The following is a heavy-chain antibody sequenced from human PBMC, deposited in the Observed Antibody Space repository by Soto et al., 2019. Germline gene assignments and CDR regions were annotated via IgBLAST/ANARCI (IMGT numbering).Heavy chain of an antibody. CDR3: XXXGGFYYGMDV. J-gene: IGHJ6*02. V-gene: IGHV4-59*01. CDR2: IYYSGST. CDR1: GGSIGSYY. Sequence: QVQLQESGPGLVKPSETLSLTCTVSGGSIGSYYWNWIRQPPGKGLEWIGYIYYSGSTNYNPSLKSRVTISVDTSKNQFSLKLSSXXXXXXXXXXXXXXGGFYYGMDVWGQGTTVTVSS. D-gene: IGHD3-3*01.